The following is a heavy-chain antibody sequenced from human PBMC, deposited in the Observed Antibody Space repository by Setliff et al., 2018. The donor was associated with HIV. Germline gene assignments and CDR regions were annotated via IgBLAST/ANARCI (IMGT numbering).Heavy chain of an antibody. CDR2: INPKFGGT. J-gene: IGHJ4*02. CDR1: GYTFTDYY. V-gene: IGHV1-2*02. D-gene: IGHD2-15*01. Sequence: ASVKVSCKASGYTFTDYYFHWVRQAPGQGLEWMGWINPKFGGTLYAQKFRGRVTMTRDMSINTVYVELSSLSSDDTAVYYCARYCSGGSCSSKSFDYWGQGALVTVSS. CDR3: ARYCSGGSCSSKSFDY.